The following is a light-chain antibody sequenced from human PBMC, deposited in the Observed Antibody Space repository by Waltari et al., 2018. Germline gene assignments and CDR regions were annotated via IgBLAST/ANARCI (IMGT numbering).Light chain of an antibody. CDR3: NSYTGSSSWV. CDR1: SSDAGFYTY. V-gene: IGLV2-14*01. J-gene: IGLJ3*02. CDR2: DVF. Sequence: QPALTQPASVSGSPGQSITISCTGTSSDAGFYTYVSWYQKHPGKAPNLIIYDVFERPSGVSNRFSGSKSGNTASLTISGLLAEDEADYYCNSYTGSSSWVFGGGTKLTVL.